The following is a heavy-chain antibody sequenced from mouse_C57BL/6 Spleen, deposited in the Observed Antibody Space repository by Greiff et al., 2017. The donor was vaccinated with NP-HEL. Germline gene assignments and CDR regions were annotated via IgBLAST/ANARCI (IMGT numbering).Heavy chain of an antibody. D-gene: IGHD1-1*01. CDR2: INPNNGGT. Sequence: EVQVVESGPELVKPGASVKIPCKASGYTFTDYNMDWVKQSHGKSLEWIGDINPNNGGTIYNQKFKGKATLTVDKSSSTAYMELRSLTSEDTAVYYCARERVYYGSSYDDWYFDVWGTGTTVTVSS. V-gene: IGHV1-18*01. CDR3: ARERVYYGSSYDDWYFDV. CDR1: GYTFTDYN. J-gene: IGHJ1*03.